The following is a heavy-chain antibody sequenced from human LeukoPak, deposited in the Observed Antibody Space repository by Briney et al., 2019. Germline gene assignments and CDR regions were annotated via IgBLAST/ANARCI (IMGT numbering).Heavy chain of an antibody. J-gene: IGHJ4*02. D-gene: IGHD5-12*01. CDR3: ARHEGYSGYEDY. CDR2: INAGNGNT. V-gene: IGHV1-3*01. Sequence: ASVKVSCKASGYTFTSYAMYWVRQAPGQRLEWMGWINAGNGNTKYSQKFQGRVTITRDTSASTAYMELSSLRSEDTAVYYCARHEGYSGYEDYWGQGTLVTVSS. CDR1: GYTFTSYA.